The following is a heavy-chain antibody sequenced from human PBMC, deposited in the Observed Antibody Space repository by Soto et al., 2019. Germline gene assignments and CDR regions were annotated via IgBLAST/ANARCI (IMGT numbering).Heavy chain of an antibody. V-gene: IGHV3-11*01. CDR1: GFTFSYYY. CDR3: ARVPRAKRGYFDY. Sequence: GGSRRLSCAASGFTFSYYYMSWIRQAPGKGLEWVSYISSSGSTIYYADSVKGRFTISRDNAKNSLYLQMNSLRAEDTAVYYCARVPRAKRGYFDYWGQGTLVTVSS. D-gene: IGHD3-16*01. CDR2: ISSSGSTI. J-gene: IGHJ4*02.